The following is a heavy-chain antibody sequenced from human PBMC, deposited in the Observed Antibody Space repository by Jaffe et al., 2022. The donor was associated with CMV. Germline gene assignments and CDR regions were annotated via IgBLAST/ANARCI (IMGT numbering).Heavy chain of an antibody. V-gene: IGHV3-7*03. Sequence: EVQLVESGGGLVQPGGSLRLSCAASGFTFSSYWMSWVRQAPGKGLEWVANIKQDGSEKYYLDSVKGRFTISRDNAKNSLFLQMDSLRAEDTAVYFCARDRYRYGDYSWFDPWGQGTLVTVSS. J-gene: IGHJ5*02. CDR1: GFTFSSYW. D-gene: IGHD4-17*01. CDR2: IKQDGSEK. CDR3: ARDRYRYGDYSWFDP.